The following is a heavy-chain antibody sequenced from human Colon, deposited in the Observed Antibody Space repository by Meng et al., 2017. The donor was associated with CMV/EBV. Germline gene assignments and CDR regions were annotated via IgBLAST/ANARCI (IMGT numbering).Heavy chain of an antibody. CDR3: AKEFVHDS. CDR1: GFTFYTYA. J-gene: IGHJ4*02. CDR2: ISADGGRT. V-gene: IGHV3-23*01. Sequence: LSLTCAASGFTFYTYAMSWVRQAPGKGLEWVSGISADGGRTYYIDSVKGRFTISRDNFKNMVHLQMNSLRVEDTATYYCAKEFVHDSWGQGTQVTVSS. D-gene: IGHD2-21*01.